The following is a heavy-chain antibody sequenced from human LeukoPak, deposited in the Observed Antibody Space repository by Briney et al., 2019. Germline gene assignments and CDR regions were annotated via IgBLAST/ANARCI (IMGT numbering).Heavy chain of an antibody. Sequence: SETLSLTCAVYGGSFSGYYWSWIRQPLGKGLEWIGEINHSGSTNYNPSLKSRVTISVDTSKNQFSLKLSSVTAADTAVYYCARGRVSYYDSSGYYYYGMDVWGQGTTVTVSS. CDR3: ARGRVSYYDSSGYYYYGMDV. D-gene: IGHD3-22*01. CDR1: GGSFSGYY. CDR2: INHSGST. J-gene: IGHJ6*02. V-gene: IGHV4-34*01.